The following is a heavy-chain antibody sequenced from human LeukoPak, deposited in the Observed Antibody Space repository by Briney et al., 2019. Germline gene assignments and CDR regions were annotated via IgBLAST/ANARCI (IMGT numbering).Heavy chain of an antibody. D-gene: IGHD5-18*01. CDR2: MNPNSGNT. Sequence: ASVKVSYKASGYTFTSYGISWVRQATGQGLEWMGWMNPNSGNTGYAQKFQGRVTMTRNTSISTAYMELSSLRSEDTAVYYCARTKVDTAELDYWGQGTLVTVSS. CDR3: ARTKVDTAELDY. CDR1: GYTFTSYG. V-gene: IGHV1-8*02. J-gene: IGHJ4*02.